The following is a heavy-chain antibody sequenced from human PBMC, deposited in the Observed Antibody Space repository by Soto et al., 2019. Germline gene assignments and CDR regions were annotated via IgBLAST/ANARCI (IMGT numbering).Heavy chain of an antibody. CDR2: IYYRGST. CDR3: AAVEAADWWFDP. CDR1: GGSISSYY. Sequence: SETLSLTCTVSGGSISSYYWSWIRQPPGKGLEWIGYIYYRGSTNYNPSLKSRVTISVDTSKNQFSLKLTSVTAADTAVYYCAAVEAADWWFDPWGQGTLVTVSS. D-gene: IGHD3-9*01. J-gene: IGHJ5*02. V-gene: IGHV4-59*01.